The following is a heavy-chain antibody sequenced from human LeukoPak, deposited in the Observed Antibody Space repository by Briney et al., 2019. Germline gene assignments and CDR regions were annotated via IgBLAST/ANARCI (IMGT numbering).Heavy chain of an antibody. CDR3: ARDLNGSGTLDY. J-gene: IGHJ4*02. CDR2: INQEGTEK. CDR1: GLSISFYW. D-gene: IGHD1-14*01. V-gene: IGHV3-7*01. Sequence: GGSLRLSCAASGLSISFYWMRWVRQVPGKGLEWVANINQEGTEKNYVDSVKGRFTISRDDAKNSVYLQMNRLRDEDTAVYYCARDLNGSGTLDYWGQGTLVTVSS.